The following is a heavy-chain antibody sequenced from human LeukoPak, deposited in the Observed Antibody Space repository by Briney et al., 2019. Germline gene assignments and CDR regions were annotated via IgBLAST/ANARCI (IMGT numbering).Heavy chain of an antibody. Sequence: GRSLRLSCTASGFTFSTYGMHWVRQAPGKGPEWVAVIWYDGSNKYYADSVKGRFTISRDNSKNTLYLQMNSLRAEDTAVYYCARGLFNYDSSGLNYWGQGTLVTVSS. CDR1: GFTFSTYG. V-gene: IGHV3-33*01. D-gene: IGHD3-22*01. CDR3: ARGLFNYDSSGLNY. CDR2: IWYDGSNK. J-gene: IGHJ4*02.